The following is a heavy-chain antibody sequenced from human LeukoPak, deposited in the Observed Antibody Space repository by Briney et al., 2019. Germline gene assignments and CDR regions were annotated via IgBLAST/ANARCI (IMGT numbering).Heavy chain of an antibody. CDR1: GGSISSYY. V-gene: IGHV4-59*08. CDR2: IYYSGGT. CDR3: ARGVYIAAAQYGF. Sequence: SETLSLTCTVSGGSISSYYWSWIRQPPGKGLEWIGYIYYSGGTNYNPSLKSRVTISVDTSKNQFSLKLSSVTAADTAVYYCARGVYIAAAQYGFWGQGTLVTVSS. J-gene: IGHJ4*02. D-gene: IGHD6-13*01.